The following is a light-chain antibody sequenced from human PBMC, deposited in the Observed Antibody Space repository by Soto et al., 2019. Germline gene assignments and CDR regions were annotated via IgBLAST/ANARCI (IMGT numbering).Light chain of an antibody. Sequence: EIVLTQSPATLSLSPGERATLSCRASQSVSSYLAWYQQKPGQAPRLLIYDASNRATGIPARFSGSGSGTAGTLTSSSLEPEDFAVYYCQQRSNWPPLFTCGPGTKVDIK. V-gene: IGKV3-11*01. CDR3: QQRSNWPPLFT. J-gene: IGKJ3*01. CDR1: QSVSSY. CDR2: DAS.